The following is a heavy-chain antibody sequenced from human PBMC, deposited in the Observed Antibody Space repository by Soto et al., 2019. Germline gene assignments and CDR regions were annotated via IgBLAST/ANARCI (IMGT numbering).Heavy chain of an antibody. CDR1: GGSISSSSYY. D-gene: IGHD3-22*01. J-gene: IGHJ4*02. V-gene: IGHV4-39*01. CDR2: IYYSGST. Sequence: PSETLSLTCTVSGGSISSSSYYWGWIRQPPGKGLEWIGSIYYSGSTYYNPSLKSRVTISVDTSKNQFSLKLSSVTAADTAVYYCARGDLTYYYGSSGLEAPFRYWGQGTLVTVSS. CDR3: ARGDLTYYYGSSGLEAPFRY.